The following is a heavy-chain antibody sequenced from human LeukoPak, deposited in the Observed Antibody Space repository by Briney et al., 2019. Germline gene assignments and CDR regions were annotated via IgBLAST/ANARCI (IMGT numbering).Heavy chain of an antibody. D-gene: IGHD3-10*01. V-gene: IGHV4-61*01. Sequence: SETLSLTCTVSGGSVSSGSYYWSWIRQPPGKGLEWIGYIYYSGSTNYNPSLKSRVTISVDTSKNQFSLKLSSVTAADTAVYYCARALWFGESPDGMDVRGQGTTVTVSS. CDR2: IYYSGST. J-gene: IGHJ6*02. CDR1: GGSVSSGSYY. CDR3: ARALWFGESPDGMDV.